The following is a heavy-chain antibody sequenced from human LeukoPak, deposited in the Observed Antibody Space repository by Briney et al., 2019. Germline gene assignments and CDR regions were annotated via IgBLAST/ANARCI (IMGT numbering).Heavy chain of an antibody. V-gene: IGHV4-59*01. CDR1: GGSISSYY. Sequence: SETLSLTCTVSGGSISSYYRSWIRQPPGKGLEWIGFIYYSGSTNYNPSLKSRVTISVDTSKNQFSLKLSSVTAADTAVYYCARARLSRKGMDVWGQGTTVTVSS. CDR3: ARARLSRKGMDV. CDR2: IYYSGST. J-gene: IGHJ6*02. D-gene: IGHD4/OR15-4a*01.